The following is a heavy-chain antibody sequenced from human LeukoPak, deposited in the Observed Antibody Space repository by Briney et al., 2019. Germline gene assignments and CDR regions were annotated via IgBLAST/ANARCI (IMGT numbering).Heavy chain of an antibody. CDR3: ARGGISFYFDY. V-gene: IGHV3-66*01. CDR2: IYTDGST. D-gene: IGHD3-16*02. J-gene: IGHJ4*02. CDR1: GFTVNSIY. Sequence: GGSLRLSCAASGFTVNSIYKRWVRQAPGKGLECVSDIYTDGSTNYADSVKGRVTIYRDNSKNMLFLQMNSLRAEDTAVYYCARGGISFYFDYWGQGTLVTVSS.